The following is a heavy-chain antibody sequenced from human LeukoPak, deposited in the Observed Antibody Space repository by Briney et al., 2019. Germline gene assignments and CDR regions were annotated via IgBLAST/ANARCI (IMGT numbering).Heavy chain of an antibody. CDR3: ASVPHITMVRGVTNRYYYYYGMDV. V-gene: IGHV4-59*08. D-gene: IGHD3-10*01. Sequence: KPSETLSLTCTVSGGSISSYYWSWIRQPPGKGLEWIGYIYYSGSTNYNPSLKSRVTISVDTSKNQFSLKLSSVTAADPAVYYCASVPHITMVRGVTNRYYYYYGMDVWGQGTTVTVSS. CDR1: GGSISSYY. J-gene: IGHJ6*02. CDR2: IYYSGST.